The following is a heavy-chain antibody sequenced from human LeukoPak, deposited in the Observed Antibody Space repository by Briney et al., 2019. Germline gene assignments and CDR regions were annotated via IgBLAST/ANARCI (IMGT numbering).Heavy chain of an antibody. Sequence: TLSLTCTVSGGSISSGDYYWSWIRQPPGKGLEWIGYIYYSGSTYYNPSLESRVTISVDTSKNQFSLKLSSVTAADTAVYYCARRFVGYESTWGASDIWGQGTMVTVSS. V-gene: IGHV4-30-4*08. CDR3: ARRFVGYESTWGASDI. CDR1: GGSISSGDYY. CDR2: IYYSGST. D-gene: IGHD3-22*01. J-gene: IGHJ3*02.